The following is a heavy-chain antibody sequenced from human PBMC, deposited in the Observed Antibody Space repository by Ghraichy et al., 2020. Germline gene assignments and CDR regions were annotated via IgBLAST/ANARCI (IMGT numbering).Heavy chain of an antibody. CDR1: GRSFGDFY. J-gene: IGHJ4*02. CDR3: ATLAVTVHNFDF. Sequence: SETLSLTCAVYGRSFGDFYCSWIRQSPGKGLEWIGDINLGGTTNYNPSLKSRVVISVDTSKNHFSLTVNSVTAADTAIYYCATLAVTVHNFDFWGRGTLATVSS. CDR2: INLGGTT. D-gene: IGHD6-19*01. V-gene: IGHV4-34*01.